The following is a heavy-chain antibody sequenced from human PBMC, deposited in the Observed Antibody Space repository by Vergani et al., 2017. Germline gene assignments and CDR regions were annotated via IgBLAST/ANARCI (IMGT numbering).Heavy chain of an antibody. CDR1: GFTFDDYA. CDR2: ISWNSGSI. CDR3: AKDLSRIAVAGRILYYGMDV. J-gene: IGHJ6*02. Sequence: EVQLVESGGGLVQPGRSLRLSCAASGFTFDDYAMHWVRQAPGKGLEWVSGISWNSGSIGYADSVKGRFTISRDNAKNSLYLQMNSLRAEDTALYYCAKDLSRIAVAGRILYYGMDVWGQGTTVTVSS. V-gene: IGHV3-9*01. D-gene: IGHD6-19*01.